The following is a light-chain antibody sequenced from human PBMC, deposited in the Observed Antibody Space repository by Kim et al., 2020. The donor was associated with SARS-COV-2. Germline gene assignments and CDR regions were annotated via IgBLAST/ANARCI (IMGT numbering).Light chain of an antibody. CDR1: SLRSYY. J-gene: IGLJ2*01. CDR2: GKN. V-gene: IGLV3-19*01. Sequence: ALGQTVRITCQGDSLRSYYASWYQQKAGQAPVVVIYGKNNRPSWIPDRFSGSRSGNTASLTITGAQAEDEADYYCNSRDSTTNHLVFGGGTKVTVL. CDR3: NSRDSTTNHLV.